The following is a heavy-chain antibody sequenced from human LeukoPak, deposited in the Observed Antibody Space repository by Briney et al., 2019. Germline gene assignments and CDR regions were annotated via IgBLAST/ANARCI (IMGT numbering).Heavy chain of an antibody. J-gene: IGHJ3*02. V-gene: IGHV4-59*01. CDR1: GGSISSYY. CDR2: IYYSGST. D-gene: IGHD6-13*01. CDR3: ARARGIAAAGTGHDAFDI. Sequence: SETLSLTCTVSGGSISSYYWSWLRQPPGKGLEWIGYIYYSGSTNYNPSLKSRVTISVDTSKNQFSLKLSSVTAADTAVYYCARARGIAAAGTGHDAFDIWGQGTMVTVSS.